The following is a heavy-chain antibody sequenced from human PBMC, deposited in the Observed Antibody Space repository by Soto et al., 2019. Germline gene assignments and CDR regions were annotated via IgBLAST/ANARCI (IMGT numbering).Heavy chain of an antibody. CDR1: GGSFSGYY. J-gene: IGHJ4*02. CDR2: INHSGST. CDR3: ATSARLVYAKLLDY. D-gene: IGHD2-8*01. V-gene: IGHV4-34*01. Sequence: SETLSLTCAVYGGSFSGYYWSWIRQPPGKGLEWIGEINHSGSTNYNPSLKSRVTISVDTSKNQFSLKLSSVTAADTAVYYCATSARLVYAKLLDYWGQGTLVTVSS.